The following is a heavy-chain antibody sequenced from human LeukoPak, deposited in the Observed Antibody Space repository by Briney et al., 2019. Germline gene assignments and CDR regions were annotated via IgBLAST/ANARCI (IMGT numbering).Heavy chain of an antibody. CDR1: GSTFSSYS. Sequence: PGGSLRLSCAASGSTFSSYSMNWVRQAPGKGLEWVSSISSSSSYIYYADSVKGRFTISRDNAKNSLYLQMNSLRAEDTAVYYCARDTRQYSSSFAYYYYGMDVWGQGTTVTVSS. V-gene: IGHV3-21*01. CDR3: ARDTRQYSSSFAYYYYGMDV. CDR2: ISSSSSYI. D-gene: IGHD6-6*01. J-gene: IGHJ6*02.